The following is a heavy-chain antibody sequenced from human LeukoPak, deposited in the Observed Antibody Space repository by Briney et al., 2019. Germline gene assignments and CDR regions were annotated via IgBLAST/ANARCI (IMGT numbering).Heavy chain of an antibody. D-gene: IGHD5/OR15-5a*01. CDR3: AAGGVYSLLDH. Sequence: ASVKVSCKVSGDTLSELSMHWVRQAPGKGLEGRGGFDPEDGETIYAQKFQGRFTMTEDTSTDTAYMELRSLRSDDTAVYYCAAGGVYSLLDHWGQGTQVTVSS. V-gene: IGHV1-24*01. CDR1: GDTLSELS. J-gene: IGHJ4*02. CDR2: FDPEDGET.